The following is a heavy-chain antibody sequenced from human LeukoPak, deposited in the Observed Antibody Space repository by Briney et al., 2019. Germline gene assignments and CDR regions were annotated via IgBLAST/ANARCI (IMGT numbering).Heavy chain of an antibody. V-gene: IGHV4-4*09. CDR2: IYTSGST. J-gene: IGHJ4*02. CDR1: GGSISSYY. D-gene: IGHD6-13*01. CDR3: ARHSSSWYRDY. Sequence: TSETLSLTCTVSGGSISSYYWSWIRQPPGKGLEWIGYIYTSGSTNYNPSLKSRVTISVDTSKNQFSLKLSSVTAADTAVYYCARHSSSWYRDYWGQGTLVTVSS.